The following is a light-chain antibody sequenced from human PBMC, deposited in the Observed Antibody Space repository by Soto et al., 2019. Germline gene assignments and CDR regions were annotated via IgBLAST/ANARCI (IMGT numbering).Light chain of an antibody. CDR2: GAS. J-gene: IGKJ1*01. Sequence: EIVMTQSPATLSVSPGERATLSCRASQSVSTNLAWYHQKPGQAPRLLIYGASTRATGVPGRFSGTGSGTEFTLTISSLQSEDSAVYYCQQYHHWWTFGQGTKVEI. CDR1: QSVSTN. V-gene: IGKV3-15*01. CDR3: QQYHHWWT.